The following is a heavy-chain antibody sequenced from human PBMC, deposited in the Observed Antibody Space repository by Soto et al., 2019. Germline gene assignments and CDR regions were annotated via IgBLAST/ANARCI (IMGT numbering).Heavy chain of an antibody. CDR3: ARGIGSGYGNYYYYGMDV. D-gene: IGHD3-3*01. J-gene: IGHJ6*02. CDR2: TNPSGGST. Sequence: GASVKVSCKASGYTFTSYYMHWVRQAPGQGLEWMGITNPSGGSTSYAQKFQGRVTMTRDTSTSTVYMELSSLRSEDTAVYYCARGIGSGYGNYYYYGMDVWGQGTTVTVSS. CDR1: GYTFTSYY. V-gene: IGHV1-46*01.